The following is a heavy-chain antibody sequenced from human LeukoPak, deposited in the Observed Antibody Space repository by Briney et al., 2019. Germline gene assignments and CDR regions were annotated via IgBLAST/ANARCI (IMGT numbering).Heavy chain of an antibody. CDR3: ARESDYDILTGYYTAPLDY. Sequence: ASVNVSCTASGYTFTSYGISWVRQAPGQGLEWMGWISAYNGNTNYAQKLQGRVTMTTDTSTSTAYMELRSLRSDDTAVYYCARESDYDILTGYYTAPLDYWGQGTLVTVSS. J-gene: IGHJ4*02. V-gene: IGHV1-18*01. D-gene: IGHD3-9*01. CDR2: ISAYNGNT. CDR1: GYTFTSYG.